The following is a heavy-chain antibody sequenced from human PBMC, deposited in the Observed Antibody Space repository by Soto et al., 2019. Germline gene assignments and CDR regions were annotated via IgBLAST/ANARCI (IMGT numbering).Heavy chain of an antibody. J-gene: IGHJ4*02. CDR2: MTDDRPEI. CDR1: GLPFRNYA. CDR3: AKVLLTYTSGWYHPHFDY. D-gene: IGHD6-19*01. V-gene: IGHV3-30-3*01. Sequence: QLQLVESGGGVVQPGRSLKLSCVASGLPFRNYAFHWVRQAPGKGLEWLAVMTDDRPEIYYADSVQGRFTISRDNSKNTLYLQMNSLRAEDTAVYYCAKVLLTYTSGWYHPHFDYWGQGTLVTVSS.